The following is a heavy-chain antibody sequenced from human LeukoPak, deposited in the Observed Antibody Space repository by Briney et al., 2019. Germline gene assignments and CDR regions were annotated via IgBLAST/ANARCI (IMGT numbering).Heavy chain of an antibody. Sequence: ASVKVSCRASGYIFTSYVMYWVRQAPGQRLEWMGSINPGNGNTKYSQKFQGRVTITRDTSASTAYMELSSLRSEDTAMYYCTRTRGIGYGYDAFDIWGQGTMVTVSS. CDR1: GYIFTSYV. J-gene: IGHJ3*02. V-gene: IGHV1-3*01. CDR2: INPGNGNT. CDR3: TRTRGIGYGYDAFDI. D-gene: IGHD2-2*03.